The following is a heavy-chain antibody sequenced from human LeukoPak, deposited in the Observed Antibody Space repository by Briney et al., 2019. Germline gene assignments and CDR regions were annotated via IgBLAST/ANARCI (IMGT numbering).Heavy chain of an antibody. CDR2: INPNSGGT. CDR3: ATFHPVSDYYYGMDV. CDR1: GYTFTGYY. D-gene: IGHD2/OR15-2a*01. Sequence: GASVKVSCKASGYTFTGYYMHWVRQAPGQGLEWMGRINPNSGGTDYAQKFQVRVTMTRDTSISTAYMELSRLRSDDTAVYYCATFHPVSDYYYGMDVWGQGTTVTVSS. V-gene: IGHV1-2*06. J-gene: IGHJ6*02.